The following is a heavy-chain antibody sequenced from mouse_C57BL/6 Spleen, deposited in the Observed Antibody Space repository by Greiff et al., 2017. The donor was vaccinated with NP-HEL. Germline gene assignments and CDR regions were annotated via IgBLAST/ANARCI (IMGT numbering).Heavy chain of an antibody. J-gene: IGHJ2*01. V-gene: IGHV1-50*01. CDR1: GYTFTSYW. D-gene: IGHD1-1*01. CDR2: IDPSDSYT. Sequence: QVQLQQPGAELVKPGASVKLSCKASGYTFTSYWMQWVKQRPGQGLEWIGEIDPSDSYTNYNQKFKGKATLTVDTSSSTAYMQLSSLTSEDSAVYYCARTVVATRGYYFDYWGQGTTLTVSS. CDR3: ARTVVATRGYYFDY.